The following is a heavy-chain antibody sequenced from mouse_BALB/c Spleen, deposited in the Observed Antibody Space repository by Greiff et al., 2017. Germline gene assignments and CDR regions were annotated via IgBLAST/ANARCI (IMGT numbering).Heavy chain of an antibody. CDR1: GYTFTSYW. CDR2: INPSTGYT. V-gene: IGHV1-7*01. Sequence: QVQLKESGAELAKPGASVKMSCKASGYTFTSYWMHWVKQRPGQGLEWIGYINPSTGYTEYNQKFKDKATLTADKSSSTAYMQLSSLTSEDSAVYYCARNYGNYNYAMDYWGQGTSVTVSS. J-gene: IGHJ4*01. CDR3: ARNYGNYNYAMDY. D-gene: IGHD2-1*01.